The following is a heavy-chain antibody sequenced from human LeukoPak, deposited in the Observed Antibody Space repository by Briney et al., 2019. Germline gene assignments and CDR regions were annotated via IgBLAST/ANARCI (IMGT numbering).Heavy chain of an antibody. CDR2: ISYDGSNK. CDR3: AKSSGSYYNVPYYYFDY. Sequence: GGSLRLSCAASGFTFSSYGMHWVRQAPGKGLEWVAVISYDGSNKYYADSVKGRFTISRDNSKNTLYLQMNSLRAEDTAVYYCAKSSGSYYNVPYYYFDYWGQGTLVTVSS. D-gene: IGHD3-10*01. J-gene: IGHJ4*02. V-gene: IGHV3-30*18. CDR1: GFTFSSYG.